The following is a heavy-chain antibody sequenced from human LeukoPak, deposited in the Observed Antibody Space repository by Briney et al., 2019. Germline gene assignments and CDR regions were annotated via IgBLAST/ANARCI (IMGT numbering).Heavy chain of an antibody. CDR3: ARGSINYGDYLGAFDI. CDR1: GFTLSSYA. D-gene: IGHD4-17*01. J-gene: IGHJ3*02. CDR2: ISVSGNT. V-gene: IGHV3-23*01. Sequence: PGGSLRLSCAASGFTLSSYAMSWVRQGPGKGLEWVSAISVSGNTYHADSVKGRFTISRDNSKNTLYLQMNSLRAEDTAVYYCARGSINYGDYLGAFDIWGQGTMVTVSS.